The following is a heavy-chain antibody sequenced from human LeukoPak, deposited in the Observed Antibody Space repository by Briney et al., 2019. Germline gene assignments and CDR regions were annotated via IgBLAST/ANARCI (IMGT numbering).Heavy chain of an antibody. CDR1: GYTFTGYY. Sequence: ASVKVSCKASGYTFTGYYMHWVRQAPGQGLEWMGWINPNSGGTNYAQKFQGWVTMTRDTSISTAYMELSRLRSDDTAVYYCARERDMVATRVFDYWGQGTLVTVSS. D-gene: IGHD5-12*01. J-gene: IGHJ4*02. CDR2: INPNSGGT. V-gene: IGHV1-2*04. CDR3: ARERDMVATRVFDY.